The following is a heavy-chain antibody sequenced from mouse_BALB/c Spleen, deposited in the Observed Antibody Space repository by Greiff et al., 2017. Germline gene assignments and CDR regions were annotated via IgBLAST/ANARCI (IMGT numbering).Heavy chain of an antibody. CDR3: ARGYGSSYGWYFDV. CDR2: IDPSDSYT. Sequence: QVQLQQPGAELVKPGASVKLSCKASGYTFTSYWMHWVKQRPGQGLEWIGEIDPSDSYTNYNQKFKGKATLTVDKSSSTAYMQLSSLTSEDSAVYYWARGYGSSYGWYFDVWGAGTTVTVSS. CDR1: GYTFTSYW. D-gene: IGHD1-1*01. V-gene: IGHV1-69*02. J-gene: IGHJ1*01.